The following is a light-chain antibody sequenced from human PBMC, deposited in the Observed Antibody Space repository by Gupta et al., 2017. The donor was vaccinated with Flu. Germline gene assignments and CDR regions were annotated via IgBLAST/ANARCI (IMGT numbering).Light chain of an antibody. CDR2: EVS. CDR3: KQTIQLPFT. CDR1: QSRLHSDGKTY. Sequence: DVVMTQTPVSLSATPGQPASISCKSSQSRLHSDGKTYLYWYLQRPGQPHQHLIYEVSNRGYGVPERFSGRGLGTYFTLKISRGDPDDVGMYYCKQTIQLPFTFGGGTKVEIK. V-gene: IGKV2D-29*01. J-gene: IGKJ4*01.